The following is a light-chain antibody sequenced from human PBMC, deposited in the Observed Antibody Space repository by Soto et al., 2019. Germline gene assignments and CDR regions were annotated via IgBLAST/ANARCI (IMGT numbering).Light chain of an antibody. CDR1: NSNIGSNP. CDR2: NSD. Sequence: QSVLTQPPSASGTPGQRVTISCSGSNSNIGSNPVNWYQHFPGTAPKLLIYNSDQRPSGVPDRFSGSESGTSASLAISGLQSEDEADYYCATWDDSLSGVVFGGGTKLTVL. J-gene: IGLJ2*01. CDR3: ATWDDSLSGVV. V-gene: IGLV1-44*01.